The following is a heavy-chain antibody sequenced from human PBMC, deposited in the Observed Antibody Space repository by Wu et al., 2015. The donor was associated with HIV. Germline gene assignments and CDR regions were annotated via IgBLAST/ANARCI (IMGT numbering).Heavy chain of an antibody. CDR1: GGTFSSYA. CDR3: AGGGGRTAMDPFDF. V-gene: IGHV1-69*13. D-gene: IGHD5-18*01. J-gene: IGHJ4*02. CDR2: IIPIFGTA. Sequence: QVQLVQSGAEVKKPGSSVKVSCKASGGTFSSYAISWVRQAPGQGLEWMGRIIPIFGTANYAQKFQGRVTITADVSTNTAYMVVSSLTFDDTAVYYCAGGGGRTAMDPFDFWGQGTLVTVSS.